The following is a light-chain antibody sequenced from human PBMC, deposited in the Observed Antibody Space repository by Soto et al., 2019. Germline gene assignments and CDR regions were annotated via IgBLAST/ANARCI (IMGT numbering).Light chain of an antibody. J-gene: IGKJ1*01. CDR3: QQYNSYWT. CDR1: QSISSW. CDR2: DAS. V-gene: IGKV1-5*01. Sequence: GERVPIPFRASQSISSWLAWYQQKPGKAPKLLIYDASSLESGVPSRFSGSGSGTEFTLTISSLQPDDFATYYCQQYNSYWTFGQGTKADIK.